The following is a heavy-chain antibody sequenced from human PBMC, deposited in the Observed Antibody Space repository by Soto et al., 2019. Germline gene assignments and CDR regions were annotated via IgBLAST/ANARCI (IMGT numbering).Heavy chain of an antibody. CDR1: GFTFSSYA. CDR2: ISGSGGST. Sequence: GWSLRLSCAASGFTFSSYAMSWVRQAPGKGLEWVSAISGSGGSTYYADSVKGRFTISRDNSKNTLYLQMNSLRAEDTAVYYCAKHSSGWYDEPYYFDYWGQGTLVTVSS. V-gene: IGHV3-23*01. D-gene: IGHD6-19*01. J-gene: IGHJ4*02. CDR3: AKHSSGWYDEPYYFDY.